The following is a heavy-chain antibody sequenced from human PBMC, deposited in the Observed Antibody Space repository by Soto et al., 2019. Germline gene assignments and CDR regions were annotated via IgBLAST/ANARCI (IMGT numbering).Heavy chain of an antibody. CDR3: ARDSSGRQYYGMDV. J-gene: IGHJ6*02. Sequence: GGSLRLSCTPSGFIFSDHSMNWVRQAPGKGLEWISYITTTSSTMYYADSVKGRFTISRDNAKNSLYLQMNSLRDEDTAVYYCARDSSGRQYYGMDVWGQGTTVTVSS. V-gene: IGHV3-48*02. CDR2: ITTTSSTM. D-gene: IGHD3-22*01. CDR1: GFIFSDHS.